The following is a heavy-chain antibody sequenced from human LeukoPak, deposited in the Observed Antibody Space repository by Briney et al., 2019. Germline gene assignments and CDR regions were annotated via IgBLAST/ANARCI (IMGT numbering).Heavy chain of an antibody. Sequence: GGSLRLSCAASGFTFSSYGMSWVRQAPGKGLEWVSAISGSGGSTYYADSVKGRFTISRDNSKNTLYLQMNSLRAEDTAVYYCAKEGFSGMVREEIDYWGQGTLVTVSS. CDR3: AKEGFSGMVREEIDY. D-gene: IGHD3-10*01. CDR2: ISGSGGST. CDR1: GFTFSSYG. V-gene: IGHV3-23*01. J-gene: IGHJ4*02.